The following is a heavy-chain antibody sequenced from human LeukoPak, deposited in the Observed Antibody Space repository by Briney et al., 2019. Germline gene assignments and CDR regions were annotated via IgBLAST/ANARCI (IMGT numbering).Heavy chain of an antibody. V-gene: IGHV3-7*03. Sequence: GRSLRPSCAASGFTSSSFWMSWVRQAPGNGMEWVANIKQDGSEKSYVDSVKGRFTLSRDNAKSSLYLQMNSLRAEDTAVYYCGRGGFDWLWTATKYCFDYWGKGTLVTVSS. J-gene: IGHJ4*02. D-gene: IGHD3-9*01. CDR1: GFTSSSFW. CDR2: IKQDGSEK. CDR3: GRGGFDWLWTATKYCFDY.